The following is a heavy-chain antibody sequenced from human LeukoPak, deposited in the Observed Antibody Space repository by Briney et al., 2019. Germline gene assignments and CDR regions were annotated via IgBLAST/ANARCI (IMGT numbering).Heavy chain of an antibody. CDR3: AREEGVGCSSTSCYSGSIDY. J-gene: IGHJ4*02. CDR1: GYTFTGYY. CDR2: INPNSGGT. Sequence: ASVKVSCKASGYTFTGYYMHCVRQAPGQGLEWMGWINPNSGGTNYAQKFQGRVTMTRDTSISTAYMELSRLRSDDTAVYYCAREEGVGCSSTSCYSGSIDYWGRGTLVTASS. D-gene: IGHD2-2*01. V-gene: IGHV1-2*02.